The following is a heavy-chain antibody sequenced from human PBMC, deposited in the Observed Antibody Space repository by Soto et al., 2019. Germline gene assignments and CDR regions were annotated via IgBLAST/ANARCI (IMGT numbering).Heavy chain of an antibody. V-gene: IGHV3-23*01. D-gene: IGHD1-26*01. CDR3: AKNQGVELVPLATVDWFDP. Sequence: QPGGSLRLSCAASGFTFSSYAMTWVRQAPGKGLEWVSIVSYNGGDTCYADSVKGRFTISRDNSKSTVYLELNNLSAEDTAVYHCAKNQGVELVPLATVDWFDPWGQGSVVTVSS. CDR1: GFTFSSYA. J-gene: IGHJ5*02. CDR2: VSYNGGDT.